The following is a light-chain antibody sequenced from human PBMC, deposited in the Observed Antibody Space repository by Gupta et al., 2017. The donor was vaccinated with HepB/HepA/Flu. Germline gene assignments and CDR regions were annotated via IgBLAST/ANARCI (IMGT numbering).Light chain of an antibody. Sequence: QSALTQPASASESPGQSITISCTGTSSDVGGYNFVSWYQQHPGKAPKLMIYDVSNRPSGVSNRFSGSKSGNTASLTISGLQAEDEADYYCSSYTSSSTPLFGGGTKLTVL. J-gene: IGLJ2*01. CDR1: SSDVGGYNF. CDR2: DVS. V-gene: IGLV2-14*01. CDR3: SSYTSSSTPL.